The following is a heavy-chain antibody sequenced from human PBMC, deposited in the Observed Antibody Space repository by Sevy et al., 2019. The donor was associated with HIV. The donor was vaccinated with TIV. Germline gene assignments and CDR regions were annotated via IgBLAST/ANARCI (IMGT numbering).Heavy chain of an antibody. Sequence: GGSLRLSCTDSGLTFSNYWMHWVRQAPGKGLEWVASIKKDGSQKDYVDSVKGRFIISRDNAKSSVYLQMNSLRDEDAAVYYCAREENRELGTIPLDSWGRGIQVTVSS. CDR2: IKKDGSQK. CDR3: AREENRELGTIPLDS. CDR1: GLTFSNYW. V-gene: IGHV3-7*03. J-gene: IGHJ4*02. D-gene: IGHD7-27*01.